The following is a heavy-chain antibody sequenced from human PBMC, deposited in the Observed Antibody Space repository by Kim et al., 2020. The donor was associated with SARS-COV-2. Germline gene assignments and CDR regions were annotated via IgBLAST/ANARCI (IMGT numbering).Heavy chain of an antibody. V-gene: IGHV3-30-3*01. Sequence: GGSLRLSCAASGFTFSSYAMHWVRQAPGKGLEWVAVISYDGSNKYYADSVKGRFTISRDNSKNTLYLQMNSLRAEDTAVYYCASFVVVVVAATYFDYWGQGTLVTVSS. CDR1: GFTFSSYA. CDR3: ASFVVVVVAATYFDY. CDR2: ISYDGSNK. J-gene: IGHJ4*02. D-gene: IGHD2-15*01.